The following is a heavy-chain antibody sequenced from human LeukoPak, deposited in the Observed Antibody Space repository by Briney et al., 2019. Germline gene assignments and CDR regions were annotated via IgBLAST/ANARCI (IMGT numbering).Heavy chain of an antibody. V-gene: IGHV3-21*01. D-gene: IGHD5-12*01. CDR1: GFTFNIYA. Sequence: GGSLRLSCVGSGFTFNIYAMSWVRQAPGKGLEWVSAILNSGAGTYYADSVKGRFTISRDNAKNSLYLQMNSLRAEDTAVYYCARYIVATTDSYYYYYGMDVWGQGTTVTVSS. CDR3: ARYIVATTDSYYYYYGMDV. CDR2: ILNSGAGT. J-gene: IGHJ6*02.